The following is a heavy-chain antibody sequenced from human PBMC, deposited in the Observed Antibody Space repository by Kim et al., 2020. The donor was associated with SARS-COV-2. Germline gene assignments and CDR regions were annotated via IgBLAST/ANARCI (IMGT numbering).Heavy chain of an antibody. CDR3: AKGKVATTDYYYYYGMDV. D-gene: IGHD5-12*01. J-gene: IGHJ6*02. V-gene: IGHV3-30*18. CDR2: ISFDGTNK. CDR1: GFTFSSYG. Sequence: GGSLRLSCAASGFTFSSYGMHWVRQAPGKGPEWVAVISFDGTNKYYADSVKGRFTISRDNSKNTLYLQMNSLRAEDTAVYYCAKGKVATTDYYYYYGMDVWGQGTMVTVSS.